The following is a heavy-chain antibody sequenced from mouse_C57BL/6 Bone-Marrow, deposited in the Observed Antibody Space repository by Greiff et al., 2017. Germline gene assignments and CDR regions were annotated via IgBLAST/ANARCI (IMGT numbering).Heavy chain of an antibody. D-gene: IGHD1-1*01. CDR3: ASPYYYGSSFAWFAY. CDR1: GYTFTSYW. Sequence: VQLQQPGAELVKPGASVKLSCKASGYTFTSYWMHWVKQRPGQGLEWIGMIHPNSGSTNYNEKFKSKATLTVDKSSSTAYMQLSSLTSEDSAVYYCASPYYYGSSFAWFAYWGQGTLFTVSA. J-gene: IGHJ3*01. V-gene: IGHV1-64*01. CDR2: IHPNSGST.